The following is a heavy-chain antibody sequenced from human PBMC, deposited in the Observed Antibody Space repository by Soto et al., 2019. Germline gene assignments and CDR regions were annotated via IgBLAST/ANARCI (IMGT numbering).Heavy chain of an antibody. J-gene: IGHJ6*02. CDR2: ISYDGSNK. D-gene: IGHD1-26*01. CDR3: AKDSGSYIYYYYGMDV. V-gene: IGHV3-30*18. CDR1: GFTFSSYG. Sequence: QVQLVESGGGVVQPGRSLRLSCAASGFTFSSYGMHWVRQAPGKGLEWVAVISYDGSNKYYADSVKGRFTISRDNSKNTLYLQTNSLRAEDTAVYYCAKDSGSYIYYYYGMDVWGQGTTVTVSS.